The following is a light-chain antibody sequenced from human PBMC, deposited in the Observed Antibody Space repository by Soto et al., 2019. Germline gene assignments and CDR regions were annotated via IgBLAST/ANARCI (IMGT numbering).Light chain of an antibody. CDR1: QSISTL. CDR2: DAS. CDR3: QQYDSSSPIT. Sequence: DIQMTQSPSTLSASVADRVTITCRASQSISTLLAWYQQKPGKAPKLLIYDASSLESGVPSRFSGSGSGTEFTLTISSLQPDDFETYSCQQYDSSSPITFGGGTKVDIK. V-gene: IGKV1-5*01. J-gene: IGKJ4*01.